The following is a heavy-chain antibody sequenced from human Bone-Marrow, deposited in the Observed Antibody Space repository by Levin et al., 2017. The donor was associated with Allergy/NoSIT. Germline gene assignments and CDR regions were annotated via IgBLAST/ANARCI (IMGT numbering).Heavy chain of an antibody. V-gene: IGHV4-30-2*01. D-gene: IGHD2-21*02. J-gene: IGHJ4*02. CDR3: ARYRGGDYYFDS. Sequence: SETLSLTCTVSGDSINSGPYSWSWIRQPPGKGLEWIGYIYHKGRAYYNPSLDSRLTMELDTSKNQFSLRLNSVTAADTAVYYCARYRGGDYYFDSWGQGTLVTVSS. CDR2: IYHKGRA. CDR1: GDSINSGPYS.